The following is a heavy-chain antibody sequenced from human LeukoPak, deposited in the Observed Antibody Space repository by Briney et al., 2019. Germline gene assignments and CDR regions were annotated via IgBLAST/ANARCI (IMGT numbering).Heavy chain of an antibody. CDR1: GFTFSSYA. CDR2: ISGSGGST. Sequence: GGSLRLSCAASGFTFSSYAMSWVRQAPGKGLEWVSAISGSGGSTYYADSVRGRFTISRDNSKNTLYLQMNSLRAEDTAVYYCARTHVDTANYDYWGQGTLVTVSS. CDR3: ARTHVDTANYDY. D-gene: IGHD5-18*01. V-gene: IGHV3-23*01. J-gene: IGHJ4*02.